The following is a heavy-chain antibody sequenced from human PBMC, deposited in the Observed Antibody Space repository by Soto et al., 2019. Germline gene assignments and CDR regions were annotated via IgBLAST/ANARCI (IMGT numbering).Heavy chain of an antibody. J-gene: IGHJ6*02. CDR1: GFTFSDHY. CDR3: ARGKGHFDWLKGGYYYGMDV. Sequence: PGGSLRLSCAASGFTFSDHYMDWVRQAPGKGLEWVGRTRNKANSYTTEYAASVKGRFTISRDDSKNSLYLQMNSLKTEDTAVYYCARGKGHFDWLKGGYYYGMDVWGQGTTVTVSS. CDR2: TRNKANSYTT. V-gene: IGHV3-72*01. D-gene: IGHD3-9*01.